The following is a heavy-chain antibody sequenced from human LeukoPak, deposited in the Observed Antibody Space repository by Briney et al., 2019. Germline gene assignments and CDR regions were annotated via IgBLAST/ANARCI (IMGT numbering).Heavy chain of an antibody. Sequence: SGGSLRLSCTTSGYIVTNYWMHWVRQAPGKGLVWVSRINSDGSHADYAGSVKGRFTISRDNARNTRYLQMNSLRAEDTAVYYCAGGLVDYYYTVGYWGQGPLVTVSS. CDR2: INSDGSHA. J-gene: IGHJ4*02. V-gene: IGHV3-74*01. CDR1: GYIVTNYW. CDR3: AGGLVDYYYTVGY. D-gene: IGHD3-3*01.